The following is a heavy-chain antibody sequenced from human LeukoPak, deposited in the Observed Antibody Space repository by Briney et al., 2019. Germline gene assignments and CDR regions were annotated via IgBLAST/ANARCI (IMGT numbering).Heavy chain of an antibody. CDR2: IKQGGSEI. V-gene: IGHV3-7*01. J-gene: IGHJ4*02. D-gene: IGHD3-22*01. CDR3: ARGGDSSGYRIDY. Sequence: GGSLRLSCVGSGFTFSRYWMSWVRQAPGKGLEYVALIKQGGSEIYHMDSVKGRFTISRDDAKNSLYLQMNSLRAEDTAVYYCARGGDSSGYRIDYWGQGTLVTVSS. CDR1: GFTFSRYW.